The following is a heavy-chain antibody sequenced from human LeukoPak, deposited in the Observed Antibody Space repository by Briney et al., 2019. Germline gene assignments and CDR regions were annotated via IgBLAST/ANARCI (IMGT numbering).Heavy chain of an antibody. CDR2: TKQDGSEK. Sequence: GGSLRLSCAASGFTFSSYWMSWVRQAPGKGLEWVANTKQDGSEKHYVDSVKGRFTISRDNAKNSLYLQMNSLRAEDTAVYYCAKDYSGTYYRGADYWGQGTLVTVSS. D-gene: IGHD1-26*01. V-gene: IGHV3-7*03. CDR3: AKDYSGTYYRGADY. CDR1: GFTFSSYW. J-gene: IGHJ4*02.